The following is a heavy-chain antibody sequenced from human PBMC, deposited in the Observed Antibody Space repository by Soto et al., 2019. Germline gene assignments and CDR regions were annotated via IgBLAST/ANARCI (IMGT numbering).Heavy chain of an antibody. CDR3: ARRHLAVAVSPWFDP. D-gene: IGHD6-19*01. J-gene: IGHJ5*02. V-gene: IGHV2-26*01. CDR1: GSSITDSEMG. CDR2: IDSSGEK. Sequence: QVTLKESGPVLVKPTETLTLRCTVSGSSITDSEMGVSWIRQPPGQPLEWLAHIDSSGEKSYRTFLKSRLAISKDTSKSQIVLTMTKMDPADTATYYCARRHLAVAVSPWFDPWGQGIPVTVSS.